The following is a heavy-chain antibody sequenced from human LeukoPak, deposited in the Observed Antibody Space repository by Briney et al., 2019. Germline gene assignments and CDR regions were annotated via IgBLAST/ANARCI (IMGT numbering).Heavy chain of an antibody. CDR2: ISSRRSYI. D-gene: IGHD3-10*01. Sequence: KTGGSLRLSCAASGFTFSSYNMKWVRQAPGKGLEWVSSISSRRSYIFYADSVKGRFTISRDNAKKSLYLQMNSLRAEDTAVYYCARGSSGIAVRGLAWAWFDPWGQGTLVTVSS. CDR1: GFTFSSYN. J-gene: IGHJ5*02. CDR3: ARGSSGIAVRGLAWAWFDP. V-gene: IGHV3-21*04.